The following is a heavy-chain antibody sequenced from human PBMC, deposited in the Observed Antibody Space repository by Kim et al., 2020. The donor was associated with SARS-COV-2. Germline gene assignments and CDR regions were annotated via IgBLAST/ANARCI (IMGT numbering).Heavy chain of an antibody. CDR2: IYSGGST. CDR3: ARDLRSSSWYFYYGMDV. V-gene: IGHV3-53*01. J-gene: IGHJ6*02. Sequence: GGSLRLSCAASGFTVSSNYMSWVRQAPGKGLEWVSVIYSGGSTYYADPVKGRFTISRDNSKNTLYLQMNSLRAEDTAVYYCARDLRSSSWYFYYGMDVWGQGTTVTVSS. D-gene: IGHD6-13*01. CDR1: GFTVSSNY.